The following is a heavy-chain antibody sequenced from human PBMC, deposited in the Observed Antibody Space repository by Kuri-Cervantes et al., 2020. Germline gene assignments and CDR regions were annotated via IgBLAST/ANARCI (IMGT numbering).Heavy chain of an antibody. V-gene: IGHV3-38-3*01. CDR1: GFTVSSNE. J-gene: IGHJ3*02. CDR3: AVGEDRVGWLPFDI. D-gene: IGHD3-3*01. Sequence: GESLKISCAASGFTVSSNEMSWVRQAPGKGLEWVSSISGSSTYYADSRKGRFTISRDNAKNSLYLQMNSLRAEDTALYYCAVGEDRVGWLPFDIWGQGTMVTVSS. CDR2: ISGSST.